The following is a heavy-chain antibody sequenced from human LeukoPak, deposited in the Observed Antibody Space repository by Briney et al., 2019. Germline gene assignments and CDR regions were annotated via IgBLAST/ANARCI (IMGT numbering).Heavy chain of an antibody. CDR1: GFTFSIYA. CDR3: AKDRPNYYGSNGHYYRRDGDY. D-gene: IGHD3-22*01. J-gene: IGHJ4*02. CDR2: ITSSGDGT. V-gene: IGHV3-23*01. Sequence: PGGSLRLSCAASGFTFSIYAMSWVRQAPGKGLQWVSSITSSGDGTYYADPVQGRFTISRDNSENMLYLQMNSLRVEDTAVYFCAKDRPNYYGSNGHYYRRDGDYWGQGTLVTVSS.